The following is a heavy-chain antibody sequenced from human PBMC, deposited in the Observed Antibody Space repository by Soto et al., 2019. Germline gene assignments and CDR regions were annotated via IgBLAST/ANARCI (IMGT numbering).Heavy chain of an antibody. D-gene: IGHD3-10*01. J-gene: IGHJ5*02. V-gene: IGHV4-59*01. CDR2: IYYSGST. Sequence: PSETLSLTCTVSGGSISSYYWSWIRQPPGKGLEWIGYIYYSGSTNYNPSLKSRVTISVDTSKNQFSLRLSSLTAADTAVYYCARDLGYYGSGRQNWFDPWGQGTLVTVSS. CDR1: GGSISSYY. CDR3: ARDLGYYGSGRQNWFDP.